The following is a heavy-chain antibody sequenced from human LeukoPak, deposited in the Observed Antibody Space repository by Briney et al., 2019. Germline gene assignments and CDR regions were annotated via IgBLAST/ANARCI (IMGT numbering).Heavy chain of an antibody. CDR1: GGSFSGYY. CDR2: INHSGST. J-gene: IGHJ6*02. CDR3: ARGRGSSWYYYYYGMDV. V-gene: IGHV4-34*01. Sequence: PSKTLSLTCAVYGGSFSGYYWSWIRQPPGKGLEWIGEINHSGSTNYNPSLKSRVTISVDTSKNQFSLKLSSVTAADTAVYYCARGRGSSWYYYYYGMDVWGQGTTVTVSS. D-gene: IGHD6-13*01.